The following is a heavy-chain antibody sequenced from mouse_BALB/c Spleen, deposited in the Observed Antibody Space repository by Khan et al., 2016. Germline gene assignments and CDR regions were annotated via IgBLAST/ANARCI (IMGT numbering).Heavy chain of an antibody. CDR1: GYSITSDYA. V-gene: IGHV3-2*02. CDR2: LSYSGST. Sequence: EVKLLESGPGLVKPSQSLSLTCTVTGYSITSDYAWNWIRQFPGNKLEWMGYLSYSGSTSYNPSLKSRITITRDTSKNQFFLHLISVTTEDTATYDCARWYDFYFDDWGQGTTLTVSS. CDR3: ARWYDFYFDD. D-gene: IGHD2-4*01. J-gene: IGHJ2*01.